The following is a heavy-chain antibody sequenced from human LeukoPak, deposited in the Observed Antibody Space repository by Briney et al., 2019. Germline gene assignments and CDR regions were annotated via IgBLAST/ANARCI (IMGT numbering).Heavy chain of an antibody. CDR3: ALVWYYYDSSPYWYFDL. D-gene: IGHD3-22*01. CDR2: IIPIFGTA. CDR1: GGTFSSYA. Sequence: ASVKVSCKASGGTFSSYAISWVRQAPGQGLEWMGGIIPIFGTANYAQKFQGRVTITADESTSTAYMELGSLRSEDTAVYYCALVWYYYDSSPYWYFDLWGRGTLVTVSS. V-gene: IGHV1-69*13. J-gene: IGHJ2*01.